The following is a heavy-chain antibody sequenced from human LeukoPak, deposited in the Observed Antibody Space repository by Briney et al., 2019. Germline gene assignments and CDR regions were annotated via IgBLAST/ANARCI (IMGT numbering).Heavy chain of an antibody. CDR3: ATRYCSIAACRASSYKCMDD. J-gene: IGHJ6*04. Sequence: GGSLRLSCAASGFTFSSYWMSWVRQAPGKGLEWVANINEDGGGRYYVDSVKGRFTISRDNAKNSVHLQMNSLRAEDTAVYYCATRYCSIAACRASSYKCMDDWGKGTTVTVSS. D-gene: IGHD2-2*01. V-gene: IGHV3-7*01. CDR1: GFTFSSYW. CDR2: INEDGGGR.